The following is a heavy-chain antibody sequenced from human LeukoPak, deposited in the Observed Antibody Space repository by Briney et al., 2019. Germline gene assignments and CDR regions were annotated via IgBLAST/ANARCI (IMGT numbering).Heavy chain of an antibody. J-gene: IGHJ4*02. CDR2: IYWDDDK. Sequence: SGPTLVKPTQTLTLTCAFSGLSLSTTGIGLGWIRQPPGKILEWLELIYWDDDKRFTPSLRSRLTITKDTSNNQVVLVMTNMDPADTATYYCVHTYTGEESFDSWGQGTLVIVSS. V-gene: IGHV2-5*02. CDR3: VHTYTGEESFDS. D-gene: IGHD7-27*01. CDR1: GLSLSTTGIG.